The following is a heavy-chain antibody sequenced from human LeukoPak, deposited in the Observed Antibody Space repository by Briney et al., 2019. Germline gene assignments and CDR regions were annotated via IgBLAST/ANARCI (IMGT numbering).Heavy chain of an antibody. CDR3: ARQTHIVGATWAFDY. Sequence: GESLKISCKGSGYSFTSYWIGWVRQMPGKGLEWMGIIYPGDSDTRYSPSFQGQVTISADKSISTAYLQWSSLKASDTAMYYCARQTHIVGATWAFDYWGQGTLVTVSS. CDR2: IYPGDSDT. CDR1: GYSFTSYW. J-gene: IGHJ4*02. D-gene: IGHD1-26*01. V-gene: IGHV5-51*01.